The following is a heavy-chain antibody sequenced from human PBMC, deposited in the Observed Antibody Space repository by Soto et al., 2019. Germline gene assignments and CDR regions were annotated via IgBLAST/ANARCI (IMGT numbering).Heavy chain of an antibody. CDR2: IYYSGST. CDR1: GGSISRYY. J-gene: IGHJ4*02. V-gene: IGHV4-59*01. D-gene: IGHD3-16*01. Sequence: SETLSLTCTVSGGSISRYYWSWIRQPPGEGLEWIGYIYYSGSTNYNPSLKSRVTISVDTSKNQFSLKLSSVTAADTAVYYCARGPVTYYFDYWGQGTLVTVSS. CDR3: ARGPVTYYFDY.